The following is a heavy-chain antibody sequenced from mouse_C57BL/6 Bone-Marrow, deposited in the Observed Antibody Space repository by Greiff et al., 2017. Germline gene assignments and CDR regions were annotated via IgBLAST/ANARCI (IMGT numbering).Heavy chain of an antibody. CDR1: GYTFTSYW. CDR3: ARPYGTLYYYAMDY. J-gene: IGHJ4*01. Sequence: VQLQQPGAELVKPGASVKMSCKASGYTFTSYWITWVKQRPGQGLEWIGDIYPGSGSTNYNEKFKSKATLTVDTSSSTAYMQLSILTSEDAAVYDCARPYGTLYYYAMDYWGQGTSVTVSS. V-gene: IGHV1-55*01. D-gene: IGHD1-1*01. CDR2: IYPGSGST.